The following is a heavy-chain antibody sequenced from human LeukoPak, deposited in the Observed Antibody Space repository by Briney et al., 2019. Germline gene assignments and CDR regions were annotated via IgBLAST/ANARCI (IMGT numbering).Heavy chain of an antibody. Sequence: SETLSLTCTVSGGSISSYYWSWIRQPPGKGLEWIGYIYYSGSTNYNPSLKSRVTISVDTSKNQFSLKLSSVTAADTAVYYCARRDTILDDYWGQGTLVTVSS. J-gene: IGHJ4*02. CDR3: ARRDTILDDY. V-gene: IGHV4-59*01. D-gene: IGHD5-18*01. CDR2: IYYSGST. CDR1: GGSISSYY.